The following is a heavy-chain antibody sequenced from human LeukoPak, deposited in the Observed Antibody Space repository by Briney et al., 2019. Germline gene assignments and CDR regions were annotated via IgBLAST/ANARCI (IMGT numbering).Heavy chain of an antibody. D-gene: IGHD4-17*01. CDR3: ASERRSDFGDYDYFDY. CDR2: IYYSGST. CDR1: GGSISSSSYY. Sequence: SETLSLTCTVSGGSISSSSYYWGWIRQPPGKGLEWIGSIYYSGSTSYNPSLTSRLTMSVDTSKNQFSLQLNSVTAADTAVYYCASERRSDFGDYDYFDYWGQGTLVTVSS. V-gene: IGHV4-39*07. J-gene: IGHJ4*02.